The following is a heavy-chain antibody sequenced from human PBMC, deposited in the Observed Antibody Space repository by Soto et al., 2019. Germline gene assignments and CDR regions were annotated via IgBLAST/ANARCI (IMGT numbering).Heavy chain of an antibody. V-gene: IGHV4-31*03. CDR2: MYYSGST. CDR1: GCSINRWGYY. Sequence: QVQLRESGPGLVKPSQTLSLTCTVSGCSINRWGYYWNWIRQHPWKGLERIGYMYYSGSTYYNPFLRSRVIISEDTSEKHLSLKLSSVTAADTAVYFCARGYRQSGYSSSWVFDYWGQGTLVNVSS. J-gene: IGHJ4*02. D-gene: IGHD6-13*01. CDR3: ARGYRQSGYSSSWVFDY.